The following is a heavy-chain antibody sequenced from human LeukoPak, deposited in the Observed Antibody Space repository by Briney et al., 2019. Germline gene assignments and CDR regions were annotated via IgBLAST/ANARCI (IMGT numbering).Heavy chain of an antibody. CDR3: ARLYLASSGYQHPPYYYYYMDV. CDR2: INPNSGGT. D-gene: IGHD3-22*01. J-gene: IGHJ6*03. Sequence: ASVKVSCKASGYTFTGYYMHWVRQAPGQGLEWMGWINPNSGGTSYAQKFQGRVTMTRDTSISTAYMELSRLRSDDTAVYYCARLYLASSGYQHPPYYYYYMDVWGKGTTVTISS. CDR1: GYTFTGYY. V-gene: IGHV1-2*02.